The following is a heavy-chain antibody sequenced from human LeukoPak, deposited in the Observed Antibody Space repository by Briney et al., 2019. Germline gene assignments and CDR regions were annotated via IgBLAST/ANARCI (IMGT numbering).Heavy chain of an antibody. V-gene: IGHV3-43*01. CDR2: ISWDGGST. J-gene: IGHJ4*02. CDR1: GFTFDDYT. D-gene: IGHD1-26*01. CDR3: ARGYGRAAATDY. Sequence: GGSLRLSCAASGFTFDDYTMHWVRQAPGKGLEWVSLISWDGGSTYYADSVKGRFTISRDNSKNSLYLQMNSLRTEDTALYYCARGYGRAAATDYWGQGTLVTVSS.